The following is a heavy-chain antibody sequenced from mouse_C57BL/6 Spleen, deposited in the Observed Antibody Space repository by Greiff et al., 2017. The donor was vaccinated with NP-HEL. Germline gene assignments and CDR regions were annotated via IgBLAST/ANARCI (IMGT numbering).Heavy chain of an antibody. V-gene: IGHV1-69*01. Sequence: QVQLQQPGAELVMPGASVKLSCKASGYTFTSYWMHWVKQRPGQGLEWIGDIDPSDSYTNYNQKFKGKSTLTVDKSSSTAYMQLSSLTSEDSAVYYCATELAGMDYWGQGTSVTVSS. CDR2: IDPSDSYT. CDR1: GYTFTSYW. CDR3: ATELAGMDY. J-gene: IGHJ4*01.